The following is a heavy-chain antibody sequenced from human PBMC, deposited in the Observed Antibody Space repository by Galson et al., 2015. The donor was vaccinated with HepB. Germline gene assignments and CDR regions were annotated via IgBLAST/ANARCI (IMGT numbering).Heavy chain of an antibody. CDR3: ARGWRDFFDD. CDR1: GYTLTHRY. J-gene: IGHJ4*02. CDR2: ITPFNGNT. Sequence: SVKVSCKASGYTLTHRYLHWVRLAPGQALEWMGWITPFNGNTNNAQDRVTITWDRSLSTAYLELRSLTSEDTAMYYCARGWRDFFDDWGQGTLVTVSS. V-gene: IGHV1-45*02.